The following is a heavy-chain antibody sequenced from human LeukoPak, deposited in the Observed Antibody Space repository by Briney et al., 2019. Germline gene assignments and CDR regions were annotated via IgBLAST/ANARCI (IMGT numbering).Heavy chain of an antibody. CDR2: INHRGST. Sequence: PSETLSLTCAVYGGSFSGYYWSWIRQPPGKGLEWIGEINHRGSTNYNPSLKSRVTISVDTSKNQFSLKLSSVTAADTAVYYCARGSYYYDSSGYYYVGFWFDPWGQGTLVTVSS. CDR3: ARGSYYYDSSGYYYVGFWFDP. J-gene: IGHJ5*02. CDR1: GGSFSGYY. D-gene: IGHD3-22*01. V-gene: IGHV4-34*01.